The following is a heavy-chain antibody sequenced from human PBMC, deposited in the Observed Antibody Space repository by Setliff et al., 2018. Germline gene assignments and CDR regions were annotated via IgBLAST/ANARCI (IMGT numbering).Heavy chain of an antibody. D-gene: IGHD3-9*01. V-gene: IGHV3-15*01. J-gene: IGHJ5*01. CDR2: IKSSTEDAST. CDR1: GITFKNAW. CDR3: ATGPRDNRNFLNWLGS. Sequence: GGSLRLSCAASGITFKNAWMTWVRQAPGKGLEWVGRIKSSTEDASTDLAAAVKGRFTRSRDDSRNPGYLQMSSLKSEDTALYSCATGPRDNRNFLNWLGSWGQGTLVTVSS.